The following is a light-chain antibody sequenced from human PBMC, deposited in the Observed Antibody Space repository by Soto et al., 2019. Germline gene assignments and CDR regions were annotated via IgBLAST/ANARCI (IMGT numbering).Light chain of an antibody. Sequence: EIVMTQSPATLSVSPGERATLSCRASQSVSSDLAWYQQKPGQAPRLLIYGASTRATDIPARFSGSGSGTELTLTLSSLQSEHFAVYYCQQYNNWPPVLTFGGGTKVEIK. CDR2: GAS. CDR1: QSVSSD. CDR3: QQYNNWPPVLT. J-gene: IGKJ4*01. V-gene: IGKV3-15*01.